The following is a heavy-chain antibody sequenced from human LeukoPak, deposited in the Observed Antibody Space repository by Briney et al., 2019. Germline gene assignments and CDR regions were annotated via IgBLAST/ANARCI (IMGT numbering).Heavy chain of an antibody. CDR2: VSGSAGGT. CDR1: GFTFSNYA. V-gene: IGHV3-23*01. J-gene: IGHJ4*02. D-gene: IGHD5-12*01. Sequence: PGGSLRLSCAASGFTFSNYAMSWVRQAPGKGLEWVSTVSGSAGGTYYADSVKGRFAISRDNSKNTLYLQMNSLRTEDTAVYYCARDRGYSGYDTYDYWGQGALVTVSS. CDR3: ARDRGYSGYDTYDY.